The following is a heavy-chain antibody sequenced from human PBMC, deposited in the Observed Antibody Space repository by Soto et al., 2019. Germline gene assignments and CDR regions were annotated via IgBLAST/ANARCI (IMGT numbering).Heavy chain of an antibody. CDR3: AIYLDGYTQFYS. J-gene: IGHJ5*01. D-gene: IGHD5-12*01. Sequence: QVQLVQSGAEVKKPGASVKVSCKTSGYTFTDYYIHWVRKTPGQGLEWMGRINPDGGGTKYAQKLQGRVTMTRDTSSQTAYMEVTRLHSNDTAMFYGAIYLDGYTQFYSWGQGTLITVSS. CDR1: GYTFTDYY. CDR2: INPDGGGT. V-gene: IGHV1-2*02.